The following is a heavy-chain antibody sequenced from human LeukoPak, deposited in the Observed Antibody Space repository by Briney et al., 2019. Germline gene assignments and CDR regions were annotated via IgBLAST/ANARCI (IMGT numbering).Heavy chain of an antibody. D-gene: IGHD3-10*01. V-gene: IGHV3-20*04. J-gene: IGHJ1*01. Sequence: PGGSLRLSCAASGFTFDDYGMSWVRQAPGKGLEWVSGINWNGGSTGYADSVKGRFTISRDNSKNTLYLQMNSLRAEDTAVYYCAKAPLTASPFGQYFQHWGQGTLVTVSS. CDR1: GFTFDDYG. CDR3: AKAPLTASPFGQYFQH. CDR2: INWNGGST.